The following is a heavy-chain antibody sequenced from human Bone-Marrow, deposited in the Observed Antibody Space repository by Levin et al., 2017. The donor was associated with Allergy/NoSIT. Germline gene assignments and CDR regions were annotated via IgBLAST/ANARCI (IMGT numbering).Heavy chain of an antibody. J-gene: IGHJ5*02. CDR3: AKIGDGSNYSPLYFFDH. CDR2: ISRSGGSK. Sequence: GGSLRLSCAASGFNFGDYGMSWVRQAPGKGLEWVSGISRSGGSKYYADSVKGRFTISKDKTKNMLYLQIDSLRTEDTAIYYCAKIGDGSNYSPLYFFDHWGQGTPVTVSS. V-gene: IGHV3-23*01. CDR1: GFNFGDYG. D-gene: IGHD5-24*01.